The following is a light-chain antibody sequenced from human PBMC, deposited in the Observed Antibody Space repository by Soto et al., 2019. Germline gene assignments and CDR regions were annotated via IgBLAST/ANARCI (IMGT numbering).Light chain of an antibody. J-gene: IGKJ1*01. CDR1: QTISGW. V-gene: IGKV1-5*03. CDR2: RAS. Sequence: DIHMSLSPCTLSASVGDTVTITCRASQTISGWLAWYQQKPGKAPNLLIYRASTLERGVPSRFSGSGSGTEFTLTISSLKPDDFATYYCQQYNDYWTFGQGTKVDIK. CDR3: QQYNDYWT.